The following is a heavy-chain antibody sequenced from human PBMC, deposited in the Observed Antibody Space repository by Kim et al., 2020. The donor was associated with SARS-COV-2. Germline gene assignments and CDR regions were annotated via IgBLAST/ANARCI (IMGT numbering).Heavy chain of an antibody. CDR1: GFTFSSYG. J-gene: IGHJ6*02. CDR2: IWYDGSNK. CDR3: ARDRGPPFDCSGGSCYYYYYGMDV. D-gene: IGHD2-15*01. V-gene: IGHV3-33*01. Sequence: GGSLRLFCAASGFTFSSYGMHWVRQAPGKGLEWVAVIWYDGSNKYYADSVKGRFTISRDNSKNTLYLQMNSLRAEDTAVYYCARDRGPPFDCSGGSCYYYYYGMDVWGQGTTVTVSS.